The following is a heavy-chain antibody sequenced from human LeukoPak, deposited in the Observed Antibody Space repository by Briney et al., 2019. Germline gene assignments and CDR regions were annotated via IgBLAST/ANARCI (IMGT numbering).Heavy chain of an antibody. Sequence: ASVKVSCKASGYTFTSYYMHWVRQAPGQGLEWMGLINPSGGSTSYAQKFQGRVTMTRDTSTSTVYMELSSLRSEDPAVYYCARVYYDSSGYYPFDYWGQGTLVTVSS. D-gene: IGHD3-22*01. CDR2: INPSGGST. J-gene: IGHJ4*02. CDR1: GYTFTSYY. V-gene: IGHV1-46*01. CDR3: ARVYYDSSGYYPFDY.